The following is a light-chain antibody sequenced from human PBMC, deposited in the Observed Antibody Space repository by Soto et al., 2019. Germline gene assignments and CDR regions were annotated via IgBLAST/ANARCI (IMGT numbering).Light chain of an antibody. CDR1: SSDVGVSRS. Sequence: QSALTQPRSVSGSPGQSVTISCTGTSSDVGVSRSVSWYQQHPGKAPKLIISDVTKRPSGVPYRFSGSKSGNTASLTISGLQAADEADYYCQAWDSSTYVVFGGGTKLTVL. CDR3: QAWDSSTYVV. J-gene: IGLJ2*01. V-gene: IGLV2-11*01. CDR2: DVT.